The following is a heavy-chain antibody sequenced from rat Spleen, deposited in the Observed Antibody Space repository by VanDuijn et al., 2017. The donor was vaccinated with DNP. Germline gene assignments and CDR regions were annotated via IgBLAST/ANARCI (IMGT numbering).Heavy chain of an antibody. Sequence: EVQLVESGGDLVQPGRSLKLSCVASGFTFNNYWMTWIRQVPGKGLEWVASITSSGGSTYYPDSVKGRFTISRDNAKNTLYLQMNSLRSEDTATYYCARRALGGFDYWGQGVMVTVSS. CDR3: ARRALGGFDY. CDR1: GFTFNNYW. J-gene: IGHJ2*01. V-gene: IGHV5-31*01. CDR2: ITSSGGST. D-gene: IGHD4-1*01.